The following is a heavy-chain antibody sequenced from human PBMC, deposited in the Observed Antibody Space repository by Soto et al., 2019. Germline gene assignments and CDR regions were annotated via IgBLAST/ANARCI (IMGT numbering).Heavy chain of an antibody. CDR1: GYTFTTFW. J-gene: IGHJ5*02. CDR3: ARLYCTTNTCDSWFDP. CDR2: IDPSDSNT. Sequence: GESLKISCKGFGYTFTTFWISWVRQMPGKAREWMGRIDPSDSNTNYSPSFQGHVTISVDKSINTAYLQWGSLKASDTAIYYCARLYCTTNTCDSWFDPWGQGTLVTVSS. D-gene: IGHD2-8*01. V-gene: IGHV5-10-1*01.